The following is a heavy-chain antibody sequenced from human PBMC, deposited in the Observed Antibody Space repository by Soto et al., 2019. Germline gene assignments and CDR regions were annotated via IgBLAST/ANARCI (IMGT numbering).Heavy chain of an antibody. CDR2: IKQDGSDK. D-gene: IGHD6-19*01. V-gene: IGHV3-7*04. J-gene: IGHJ4*01. Sequence: LRLSCAASGFTFSSYWMSWVRQAPGKGLEWVANIKQDGSDKYYVDSVKGRFTLSRDNAKNSLQLQMNSLRAEDTAIYFCARVAYGNGWIFDYWGRGTLVTVSS. CDR3: ARVAYGNGWIFDY. CDR1: GFTFSSYW.